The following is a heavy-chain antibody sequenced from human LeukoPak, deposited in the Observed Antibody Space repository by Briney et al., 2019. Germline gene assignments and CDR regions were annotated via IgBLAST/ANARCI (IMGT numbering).Heavy chain of an antibody. CDR3: ARSHFYDILTGYYTWFDY. CDR2: ISNSGSTI. D-gene: IGHD3-9*01. Sequence: GGSLRLSCAASGFTFSDFYMTWIRQAPGKGLEWISHISNSGSTIHYADSLKGRFTISRDNAKNSLYLQINSLRAEDTAVYYCARSHFYDILTGYYTWFDYWGQGTLVTVSS. CDR1: GFTFSDFY. J-gene: IGHJ4*02. V-gene: IGHV3-11*01.